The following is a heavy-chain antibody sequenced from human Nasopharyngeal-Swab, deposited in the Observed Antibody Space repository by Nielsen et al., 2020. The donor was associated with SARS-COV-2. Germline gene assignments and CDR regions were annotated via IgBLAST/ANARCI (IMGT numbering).Heavy chain of an antibody. D-gene: IGHD3-22*01. V-gene: IGHV3-48*02. CDR2: ITSSSSTI. J-gene: IGHJ6*02. CDR1: QFNLTKYN. CDR3: TRNGLNGYYDSSGYPLRDGMDV. Sequence: GESLKISCAASQFNLTKYNMQWVRQTPGKGLEWVSYITSSSSTIYYEDSVKGRFAISRDNAENALYLQMNSLRDEDKAVYYCTRNGLNGYYDSSGYPLRDGMDVWGQGTTVTVSS.